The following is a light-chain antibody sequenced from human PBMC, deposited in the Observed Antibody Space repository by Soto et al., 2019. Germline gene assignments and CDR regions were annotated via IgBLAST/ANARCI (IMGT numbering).Light chain of an antibody. CDR3: QQYNNYPRT. CDR1: ESIRTW. CDR2: DAS. Sequence: DIPLTQSPSFLSASIGDRVTITCRASESIRTWLAWYQHKPGKAPKFLIYDASSLESGVPSRFSGSGSGTEFTLTISNLQPDDFATYFCQQYNNYPRTFGQGTKV. V-gene: IGKV1-5*01. J-gene: IGKJ1*01.